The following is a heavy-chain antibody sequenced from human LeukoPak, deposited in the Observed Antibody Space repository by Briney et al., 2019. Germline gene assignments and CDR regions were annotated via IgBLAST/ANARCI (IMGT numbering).Heavy chain of an antibody. CDR1: GASISSSSR. J-gene: IGHJ3*02. Sequence: PSETLSLTCAVSGASISSSSRWSWVRQPPGKGLEWIGEIYHSGSTNYNPSLKSRVTMSVDKSKNQFSLKLSSVTAADTAVYYCARDGPLLRYFDWLPYHDAFDIWGQGTMVTVSS. D-gene: IGHD3-9*01. V-gene: IGHV4-4*02. CDR2: IYHSGST. CDR3: ARDGPLLRYFDWLPYHDAFDI.